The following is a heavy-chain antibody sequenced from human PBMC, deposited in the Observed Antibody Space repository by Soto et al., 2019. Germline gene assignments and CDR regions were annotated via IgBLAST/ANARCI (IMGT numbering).Heavy chain of an antibody. V-gene: IGHV3-7*05. Sequence: EVQLVESGGGLVQPGGSLRLSCLASEFTFNTYWMNWVRQAPGRGLEWVVNIKDDGSEKNYVDSVKGRFTISRDNAKNSLYLQRNSLRGEDTAVYFCARDWGTPGRGSAVGYYYHYGMDVWGQGTTVTVSS. J-gene: IGHJ6*02. CDR1: EFTFNTYW. CDR2: IKDDGSEK. CDR3: ARDWGTPGRGSAVGYYYHYGMDV. D-gene: IGHD6-19*01.